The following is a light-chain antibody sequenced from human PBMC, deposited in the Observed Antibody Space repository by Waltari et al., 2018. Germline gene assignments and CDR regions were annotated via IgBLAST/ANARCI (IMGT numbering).Light chain of an antibody. J-gene: IGKJ3*01. V-gene: IGKV3-20*01. CDR1: QTVSSSK. CDR2: GAS. CDR3: QLFGISPLFT. Sequence: RLSQTVSSSKLAWDQQEPIQPPRLLIYGASSRATATPGRCSGSGSGTDFTLNISRLEPEDFAVYYCQLFGISPLFTFGPGTKVDI.